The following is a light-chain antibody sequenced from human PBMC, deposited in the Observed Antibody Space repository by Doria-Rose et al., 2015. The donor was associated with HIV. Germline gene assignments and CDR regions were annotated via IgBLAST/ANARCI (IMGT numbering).Light chain of an antibody. J-gene: IGKJ1*01. V-gene: IGKV3-20*01. CDR2: GAS. CDR3: HQYASSRT. Sequence: TQSPGTLSLSPGERATLSCRASQSVSANYLAWYQQRPGQSPRLLIYGASSRATDIPDRFSDSGSGTDFTLTSSRLEPEDFAVYYCHQYASSRTFGQGTKVKIK. CDR1: QSVSANY.